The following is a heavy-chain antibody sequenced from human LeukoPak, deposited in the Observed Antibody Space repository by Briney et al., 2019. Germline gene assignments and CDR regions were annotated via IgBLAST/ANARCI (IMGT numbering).Heavy chain of an antibody. J-gene: IGHJ5*02. CDR1: DYSISNGYF. Sequence: PSETLSLTCTVSDYSISNGYFWGWIRQPPGKGLEWIASIYHSGNTYYNPSLRGRVTISVDTSKNQFSLKLSSVTAADTAVYYCAGTLYSSSWYVFDPWGQGTLVTVSS. D-gene: IGHD6-13*01. V-gene: IGHV4-38-2*02. CDR3: AGTLYSSSWYVFDP. CDR2: IYHSGNT.